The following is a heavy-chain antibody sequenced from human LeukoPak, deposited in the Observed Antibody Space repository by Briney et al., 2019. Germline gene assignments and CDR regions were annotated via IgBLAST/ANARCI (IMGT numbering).Heavy chain of an antibody. J-gene: IGHJ4*02. CDR1: GGSIGSGGYY. V-gene: IGHV4-31*01. CDR3: ARVDYGDYRFDY. D-gene: IGHD4-17*01. Sequence: SETLSLTCTVSGGSIGSGGYYWSWIRQHPGKGLEWIGYIYYSGSTYYNPSLKSQITISVDTSKNQFSLKLSSVTAADTAVYYCARVDYGDYRFDYWGQGTLVTVSS. CDR2: IYYSGST.